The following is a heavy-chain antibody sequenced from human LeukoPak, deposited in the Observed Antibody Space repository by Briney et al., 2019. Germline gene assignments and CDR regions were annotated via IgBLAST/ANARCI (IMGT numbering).Heavy chain of an antibody. Sequence: TGGSLRLSCAASGFTFNIYAMSWVRQAPGKGLEWVSAVSGGGDSTYYADSVKGRFTISRDNSKSTLYLQMNSLRVEDTAVYYCAKDFYGDYRRRDDAFDIWGQGTMVTVSS. J-gene: IGHJ3*02. D-gene: IGHD4-17*01. CDR2: VSGGGDST. CDR3: AKDFYGDYRRRDDAFDI. V-gene: IGHV3-23*01. CDR1: GFTFNIYA.